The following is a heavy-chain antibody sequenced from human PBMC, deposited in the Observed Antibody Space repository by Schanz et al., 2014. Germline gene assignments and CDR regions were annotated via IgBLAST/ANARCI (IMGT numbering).Heavy chain of an antibody. D-gene: IGHD5-12*01. J-gene: IGHJ6*02. CDR1: GGSISSFY. V-gene: IGHV4-59*01. CDR2: IHHSGST. Sequence: QVQLQESGPGLVKPSETLSLTCTVSGGSISSFYWSWIRQPPGKGLEWIGEIHHSGSTNYNPSLKSRVTISMDTSKNQFSLKLSSVTAADTAVYYCARAEINSGYARYYYGMDVWGQGTTVTVSS. CDR3: ARAEINSGYARYYYGMDV.